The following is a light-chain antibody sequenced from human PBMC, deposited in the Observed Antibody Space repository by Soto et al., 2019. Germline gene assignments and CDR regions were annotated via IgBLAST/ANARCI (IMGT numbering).Light chain of an antibody. V-gene: IGLV2-14*01. CDR1: SSDVGGYNY. CDR3: SSYTSSSTRV. Sequence: QSALTQPASVSGSLGQSITISCTGTSSDVGGYNYVSWYQQHPGKAPKLMIYEVSNRPSGVSNRFSGSKSGNTASLTIYGLQAEDEADYYCSSYTSSSTRVFGGGTKVTVL. J-gene: IGLJ3*02. CDR2: EVS.